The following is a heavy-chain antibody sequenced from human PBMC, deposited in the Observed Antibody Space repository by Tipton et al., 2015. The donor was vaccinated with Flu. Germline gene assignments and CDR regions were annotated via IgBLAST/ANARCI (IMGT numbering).Heavy chain of an antibody. Sequence: TLSLTCSVSGGSINSYYWSWVRQPPGKGLEWIGNIHRGGNAYYNASLKSRLTMSVDGSRNQFSLKLTSVIASDTAVYYCARRDYSNYVSEPKNWFDSWGLGSLVTVSS. CDR3: ARRDYSNYVSEPKNWFDS. V-gene: IGHV4-59*04. CDR2: IHRGGNA. CDR1: GGSINSYY. J-gene: IGHJ5*01. D-gene: IGHD4-11*01.